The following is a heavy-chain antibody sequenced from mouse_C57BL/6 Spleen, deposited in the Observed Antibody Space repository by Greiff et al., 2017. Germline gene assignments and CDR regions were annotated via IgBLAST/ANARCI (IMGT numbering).Heavy chain of an antibody. CDR3: ARSKYLAWFVY. CDR1: GYAFSSSW. CDR2: IYPGDGDT. Sequence: VQLQQSGPELVKPGASVKISCKASGYAFSSSWMNWVKQRPGKGLEWIGRIYPGDGDTNYNGKFKGKATLTADKSSSTAYMQLSSLTSEDSAVYFCARSKYLAWFVYWGQGTLVTVSA. D-gene: IGHD5-1*01. V-gene: IGHV1-82*01. J-gene: IGHJ3*01.